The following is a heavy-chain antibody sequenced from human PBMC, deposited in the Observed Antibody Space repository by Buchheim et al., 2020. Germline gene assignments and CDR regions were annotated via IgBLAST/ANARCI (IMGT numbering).Heavy chain of an antibody. CDR1: GGSISPDY. D-gene: IGHD3-10*01. CDR2: VYYSGTT. V-gene: IGHV4-59*12. Sequence: QVQLQESGPGLVKPSETLSLTCTVSGGSISPDYWTWIRQPPGKGLEWIGYVYYSGTTNYNASLKSRVTISLDTSKNQCSLKLSSVTAADTAVYYCAREYSTYYYGSGRTRYGMDVWGQGTT. CDR3: AREYSTYYYGSGRTRYGMDV. J-gene: IGHJ6*02.